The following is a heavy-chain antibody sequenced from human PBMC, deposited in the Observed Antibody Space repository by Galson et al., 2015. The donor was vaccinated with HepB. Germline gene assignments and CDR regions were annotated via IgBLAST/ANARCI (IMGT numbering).Heavy chain of an antibody. J-gene: IGHJ5*02. CDR3: ARGALVVGVAATLNNWFDP. CDR1: GYTFSTYS. Sequence: SVKVSCKVSGYTFSTYSVTWVRQAPGQGLEWMGWISDYNRKTNYAQKFQGRVSTTTDTSTSTVYMELRRLRSDDTAIYYCARGALVVGVAATLNNWFDPWGQGTLVTVSS. V-gene: IGHV1-18*01. CDR2: ISDYNRKT. D-gene: IGHD2-15*01.